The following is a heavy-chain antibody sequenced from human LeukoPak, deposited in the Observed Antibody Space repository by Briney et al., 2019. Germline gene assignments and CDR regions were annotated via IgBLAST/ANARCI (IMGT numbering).Heavy chain of an antibody. CDR2: MCTSGTT. D-gene: IGHD6-6*01. CDR1: GGSISSSIYH. V-gene: IGHV4-61*02. Sequence: PSQTLSLTCTVSGGSISSSIYHWSWIRQPAGKGLEWIVRMCTSGTTNYNPSLRSGVTISVDTSKNQFSLKLNSVTAADTAVYYCARGESSSSPLYYYYYMDVWGKGTTVTVSS. J-gene: IGHJ6*03. CDR3: ARGESSSSPLYYYYYMDV.